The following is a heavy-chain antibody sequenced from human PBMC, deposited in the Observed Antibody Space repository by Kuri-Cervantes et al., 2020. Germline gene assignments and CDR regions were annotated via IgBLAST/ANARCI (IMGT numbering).Heavy chain of an antibody. D-gene: IGHD1-26*01. CDR3: ARIPGQVWAQDY. J-gene: IGHJ4*02. CDR1: GFTFSSYG. CDR2: IWYDGSNK. V-gene: IGHV3-33*01. Sequence: GESLKISCAASGFTFSSYGMHWVRQAPGKGLEWVAVIWYDGSNKYYADSVKGRFTISRDNSKNTLYLQMNSLRDDDTAIYYCARIPGQVWAQDYWGQGTLVTVSS.